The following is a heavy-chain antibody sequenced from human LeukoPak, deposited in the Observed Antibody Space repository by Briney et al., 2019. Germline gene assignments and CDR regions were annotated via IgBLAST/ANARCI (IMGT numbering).Heavy chain of an antibody. V-gene: IGHV4-31*03. D-gene: IGHD6-13*01. J-gene: IGHJ5*02. CDR2: IYYSGST. CDR1: GGSISSGGYY. CDR3: ARVRGSSRYWFDP. Sequence: SETLSLTCTVSGGSISSGGYYWSWIRQHPGKGLEWIGYIYYSGSTYYNPSLKSRVTISVDTSKNQFSLKLSSVTAADTAVYYCARVRGSSRYWFDPWGQGTLVTVSS.